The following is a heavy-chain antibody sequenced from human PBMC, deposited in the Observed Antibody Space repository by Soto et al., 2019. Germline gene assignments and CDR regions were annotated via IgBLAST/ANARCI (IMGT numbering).Heavy chain of an antibody. CDR1: GASMRNYF. J-gene: IGHJ4*02. CDR3: AAGEASSRNLAPYYLDF. D-gene: IGHD6-13*01. Sequence: ETLSPTCPVSGASMRNYFWTWIRQPPGKGLEWIGYIHYSGTTSFFPSYNPSLRSRVTISEDTSKNQFSLKLLSVTTADTAVYFCAAGEASSRNLAPYYLDFWGQGTLVTVSS. CDR2: IHYSGTT. V-gene: IGHV4-59*01.